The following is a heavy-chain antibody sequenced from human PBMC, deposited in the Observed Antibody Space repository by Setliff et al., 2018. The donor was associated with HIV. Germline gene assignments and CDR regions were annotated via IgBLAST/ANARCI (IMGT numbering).Heavy chain of an antibody. V-gene: IGHV1-2*04. D-gene: IGHD3-22*01. CDR2: INPKSDGT. CDR3: ARGMDYYDTSGYYQYYFDY. J-gene: IGHJ4*02. CDR1: GYSFTDYY. Sequence: GASVKVSCKASGYSFTDYYIHWVRQAPGQGLEWMGWINPKSDGTNYAQKFQGWITMTRDTSISTAYTELSRLRSDDTAVYYCARGMDYYDTSGYYQYYFDYWGQGTLVTVSS.